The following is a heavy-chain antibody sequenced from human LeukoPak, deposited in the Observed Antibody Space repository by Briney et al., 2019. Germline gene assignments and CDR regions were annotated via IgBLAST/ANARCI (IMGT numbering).Heavy chain of an antibody. CDR2: ISSSSSYI. CDR3: AKGAVAGVFDY. Sequence: GGSLRLFCAASGFTFSSYSMNWVRQAPGKGLEWVSSISSSSSYIYYADSVKGRFTISRDNAKNSLYLQMNSLRAEDTAVYYCAKGAVAGVFDYWGQGTLVTVSS. J-gene: IGHJ4*02. CDR1: GFTFSSYS. D-gene: IGHD6-19*01. V-gene: IGHV3-21*04.